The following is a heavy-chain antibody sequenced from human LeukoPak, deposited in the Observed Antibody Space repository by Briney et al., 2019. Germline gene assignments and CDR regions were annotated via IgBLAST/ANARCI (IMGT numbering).Heavy chain of an antibody. V-gene: IGHV1-2*02. CDR1: GYTFTAYY. D-gene: IGHD3-22*01. J-gene: IGHJ5*02. CDR2: ITPNSGGT. Sequence: GASVKVSCKASGYTFTAYYVHWVRQAPGQGLEWMGWITPNSGGTKYAQKFQGRVTMTRDTSISTAYMELSGLRSDDTAVYYCARDSKYDSSGHAPWGQGTLVTVSS. CDR3: ARDSKYDSSGHAP.